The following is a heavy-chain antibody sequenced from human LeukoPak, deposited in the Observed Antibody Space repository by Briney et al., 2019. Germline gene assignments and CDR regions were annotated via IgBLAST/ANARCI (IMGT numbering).Heavy chain of an antibody. V-gene: IGHV1-2*02. CDR1: GYTFTGYY. D-gene: IGHD2-2*01. CDR2: INPNSGGT. J-gene: IGHJ4*02. CDR3: ARLNGDIVVVPAAHFDY. Sequence: ASVKVSCKASGYTFTGYYMHWVRQAPGQGLEWMGWINPNSGGTNYAQKFQGRVTMTRDTSISTAYMELSRLRSDDTAVYYCARLNGDIVVVPAAHFDYWGQGTLVTVSS.